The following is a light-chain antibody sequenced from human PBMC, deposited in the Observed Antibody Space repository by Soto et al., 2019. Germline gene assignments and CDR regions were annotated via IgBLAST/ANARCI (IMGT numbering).Light chain of an antibody. J-gene: IGKJ5*01. V-gene: IGKV3D-15*01. Sequence: EIAVTQSPATLSVSLGERVTLSCRASQSVSSKLAWYQQKPGQAPRLLIYGASTRATGIPARFSGRGSGTEFTLTITSLQSEDFAVYYCQQRSNWPPITFGQGTRLEI. CDR1: QSVSSK. CDR3: QQRSNWPPIT. CDR2: GAS.